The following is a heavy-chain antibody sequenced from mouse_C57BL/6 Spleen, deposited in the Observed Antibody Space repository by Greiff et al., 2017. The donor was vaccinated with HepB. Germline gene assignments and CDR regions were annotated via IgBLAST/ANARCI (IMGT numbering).Heavy chain of an antibody. Sequence: EVQLQQSGPELVKPGASVKISCKASGYSFTGYYMNWVKQSPEKSLEWIGEINPSTGGTTYNQKFKAKATLTVDKSSSTAYMQLKSLTSEDSAVYYCARGSNCDYWGQGTTLTVSS. J-gene: IGHJ2*01. V-gene: IGHV1-42*01. CDR1: GYSFTGYY. CDR2: INPSTGGT. D-gene: IGHD1-1*01. CDR3: ARGSNCDY.